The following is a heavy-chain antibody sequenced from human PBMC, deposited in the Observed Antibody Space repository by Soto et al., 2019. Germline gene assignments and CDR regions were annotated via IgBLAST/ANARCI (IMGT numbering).Heavy chain of an antibody. CDR2: ISAYNGNT. CDR3: ARDLPSSGLNFDY. D-gene: IGHD3-22*01. J-gene: IGHJ4*02. Sequence: SGEVSFRASGYTFTSYGISWVRQAPGQGLEWMGWISAYNGNTNYAQKLQGRVTMTTDTSTSTAYMELRSLRSDDTAVYYCARDLPSSGLNFDYWGQGTLVTVS. V-gene: IGHV1-18*01. CDR1: GYTFTSYG.